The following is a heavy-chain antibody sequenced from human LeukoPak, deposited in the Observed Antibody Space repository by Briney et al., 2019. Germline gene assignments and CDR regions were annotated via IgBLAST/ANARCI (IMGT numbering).Heavy chain of an antibody. CDR2: IYSSGNT. CDR1: GGSISSGGYY. D-gene: IGHD3-22*01. Sequence: SETLSLTCTVSGGSISSGGYYWSWIRQPAGKGLEWIGRIYSSGNTNYSPSLKSRVTISVDTSKNQFSLKLTSVTAADTAVYYCARHSSGYFSPIGYWGQGTLVTVSS. J-gene: IGHJ4*02. CDR3: ARHSSGYFSPIGY. V-gene: IGHV4-61*02.